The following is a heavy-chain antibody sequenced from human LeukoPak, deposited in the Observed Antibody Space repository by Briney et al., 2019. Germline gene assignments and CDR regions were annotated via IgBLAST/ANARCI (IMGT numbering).Heavy chain of an antibody. Sequence: ASVKVSCKASGYTLTGYYMHWVRQAPGQGLEWMGWINPNSGGTNYAQKFQGRVTMTRDTSISTAYMELSRLRSDDTAVYYCSYSSGLYYFDYWGQGTLVTVSS. J-gene: IGHJ4*02. D-gene: IGHD6-19*01. V-gene: IGHV1-2*02. CDR1: GYTLTGYY. CDR3: SYSSGLYYFDY. CDR2: INPNSGGT.